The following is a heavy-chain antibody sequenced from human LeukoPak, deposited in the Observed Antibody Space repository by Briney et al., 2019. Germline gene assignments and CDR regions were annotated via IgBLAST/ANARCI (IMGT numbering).Heavy chain of an antibody. V-gene: IGHV3-30-3*01. D-gene: IGHD6-19*01. CDR2: ISHDGSNK. CDR3: AKIRYGTGWYYDY. Sequence: GGSLRLSCAASGLTFSTYSFNWVRQAPGKGLEWVAVISHDGSNKYYAESLRGRFTISRDNAKNSLYLQMNSLRAEDTAVYYCAKIRYGTGWYYDYWGQGTLVTVSS. CDR1: GLTFSTYS. J-gene: IGHJ4*02.